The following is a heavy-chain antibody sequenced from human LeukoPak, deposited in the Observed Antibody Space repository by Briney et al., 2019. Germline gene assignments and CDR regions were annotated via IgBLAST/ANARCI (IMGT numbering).Heavy chain of an antibody. D-gene: IGHD5-12*01. CDR1: GFTFSSYA. V-gene: IGHV3-23*01. CDR3: AKINRGYEAYLDS. CDR2: ISGSGGST. Sequence: QAGGSLRLSCAASGFTFSSYAMSWVRQAPGKGLEWVSAISGSGGSTYYADSVKGRFTISRDNSKNTLYLHMHRLRPEATAVYYCAKINRGYEAYLDSWGQRTLVPVSS. J-gene: IGHJ4*02.